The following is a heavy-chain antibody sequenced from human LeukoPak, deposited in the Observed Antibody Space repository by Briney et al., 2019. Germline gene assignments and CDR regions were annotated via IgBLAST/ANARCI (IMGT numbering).Heavy chain of an antibody. Sequence: SETLSLTCTVSGGSISSSSYYWGWIRQPPGKGLEWIGSIYYSGSTYYNPSLKSRVTISVDTSKNQFSLKLSSVTAADTAVYYCARASIAVAKLFDYWGQGTLVTVSS. CDR1: GGSISSSSYY. J-gene: IGHJ4*02. CDR3: ARASIAVAKLFDY. V-gene: IGHV4-39*01. CDR2: IYYSGST. D-gene: IGHD6-19*01.